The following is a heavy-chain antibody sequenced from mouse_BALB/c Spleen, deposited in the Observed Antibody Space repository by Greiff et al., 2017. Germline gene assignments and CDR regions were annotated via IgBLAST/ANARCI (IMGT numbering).Heavy chain of an antibody. CDR2: SRNKANDYTT. J-gene: IGHJ4*01. V-gene: IGHV7-1*02. CDR1: GFTFSDFY. CDR3: ARVNYGGYYYAMDY. Sequence: EVQVVESGGGLVQPGGSLRLSCATSGFTFSDFYMEWVRQPPGKRLEWIAASRNKANDYTTEYSASVKGRFIVSRDTSQSILYLQMNALRAEDTAIYYCARVNYGGYYYAMDYWGQGTSVTVSS. D-gene: IGHD1-1*01.